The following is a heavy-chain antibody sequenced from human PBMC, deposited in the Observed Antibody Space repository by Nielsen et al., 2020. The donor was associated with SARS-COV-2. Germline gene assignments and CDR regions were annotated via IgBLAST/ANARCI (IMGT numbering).Heavy chain of an antibody. V-gene: IGHV4-59*08. CDR1: GGSISSYY. D-gene: IGHD2-8*02. Sequence: SETLSLTCTVSGGSISSYYWSWIRQPPGKGLEWIGYIYYSGSTNYNPSLKSRVTISVDTSKNQFSLKLSSVTAADTAVYYCARGHTDGVFDYWGRGTLVTVSS. CDR3: ARGHTDGVFDY. J-gene: IGHJ4*02. CDR2: IYYSGST.